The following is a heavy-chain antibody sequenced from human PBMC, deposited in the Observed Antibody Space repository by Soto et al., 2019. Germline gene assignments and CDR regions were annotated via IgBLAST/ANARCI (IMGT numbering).Heavy chain of an antibody. CDR2: IYYSGST. CDR3: ASDCSGGSCYDAFDI. CDR1: GGSISSGGYY. Sequence: QVQLQESGPGLVKPSQTLSLTCTVSGGSISSGGYYWSWIRQHPGKGLEWIGYIYYSGSTYYNPSLKSRVTRSVDTSKNQFSLKLSSVTAADTAVYYCASDCSGGSCYDAFDIWGQGTMVTVSS. V-gene: IGHV4-31*03. D-gene: IGHD2-15*01. J-gene: IGHJ3*02.